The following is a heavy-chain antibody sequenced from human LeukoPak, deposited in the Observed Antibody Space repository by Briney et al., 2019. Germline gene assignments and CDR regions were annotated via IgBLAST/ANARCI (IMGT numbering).Heavy chain of an antibody. CDR1: GYTFTGYY. V-gene: IGHV1-2*02. Sequence: VASVKVSCKASGYTFTGYYMHWVRQAPGQGLEWMGWINPNSGGTNYAQKFQGRVTMTRDTSISTAYMELSRLRSDDTAVYYCARDHAVYYDSSGYPVDYWGQGTLVTVSS. J-gene: IGHJ4*02. CDR3: ARDHAVYYDSSGYPVDY. CDR2: INPNSGGT. D-gene: IGHD3-22*01.